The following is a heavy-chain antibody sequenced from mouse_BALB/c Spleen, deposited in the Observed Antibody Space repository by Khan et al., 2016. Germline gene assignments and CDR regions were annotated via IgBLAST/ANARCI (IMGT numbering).Heavy chain of an antibody. CDR3: ARWAYDGTYYAMDY. CDR1: GYSITSDYA. J-gene: IGHJ4*01. D-gene: IGHD2-12*01. Sequence: EVQLQESGPGLVKPSQSLSLTCTVTGYSITSDYAWNWIRQFPGNKLEWMGYISYSGSTTYNPSLKSRISITRDTSKNQFFLQLNSVTTEDTATYYWARWAYDGTYYAMDYWGQGTSVTVSS. CDR2: ISYSGST. V-gene: IGHV3-2*02.